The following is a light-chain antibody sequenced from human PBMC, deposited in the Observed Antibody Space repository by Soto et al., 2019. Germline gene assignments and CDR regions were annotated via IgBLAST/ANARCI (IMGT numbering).Light chain of an antibody. CDR2: SNN. CDR3: AAWDDSLNGRYV. J-gene: IGLJ1*01. CDR1: RSNIGSNS. Sequence: QSVLTQPPSASGTPGQRVTISCSGDRSNIGSNSVNWYQQLPGTATKLLIYSNNQRPSGVPDRFSGSKSGTSASLAISGLQSEDEADYYCAAWDDSLNGRYVFGTGTKLTVI. V-gene: IGLV1-44*01.